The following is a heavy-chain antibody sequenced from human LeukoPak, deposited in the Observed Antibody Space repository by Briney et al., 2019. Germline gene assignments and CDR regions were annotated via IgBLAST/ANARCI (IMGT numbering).Heavy chain of an antibody. CDR2: ISGSGGST. J-gene: IGHJ4*02. V-gene: IGHV3-23*01. Sequence: GGSLRLSCAASGFTLSTYAMTWVRQAPGKGLEWVSAISGSGGSTYYADSVKGRFTISRDNSKNTLYLQMNSLRAEDTAVYYCAKPKLQYYFDYWGQGTLVTVSS. D-gene: IGHD2-15*01. CDR1: GFTLSTYA. CDR3: AKPKLQYYFDY.